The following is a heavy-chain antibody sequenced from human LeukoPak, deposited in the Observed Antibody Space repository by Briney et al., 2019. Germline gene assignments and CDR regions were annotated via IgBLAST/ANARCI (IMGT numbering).Heavy chain of an antibody. CDR1: GFTFSSYE. D-gene: IGHD1-1*01. J-gene: IGHJ6*03. V-gene: IGHV3-48*03. CDR2: INSGGSTV. Sequence: GGSLRLSCAASGFTFSSYEMNWVRQAPGKGLEWVPYINSGGSTVYYADSVKGRFTISRDNAKNSLYLQMNSLRAEDTAVYYCARGLGRAYHYYCMDVWGKGTMVTVSS. CDR3: ARGLGRAYHYYCMDV.